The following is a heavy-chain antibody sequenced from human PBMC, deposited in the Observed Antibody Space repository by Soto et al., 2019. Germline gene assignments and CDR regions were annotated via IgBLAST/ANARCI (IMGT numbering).Heavy chain of an antibody. Sequence: QMQLVQSGAEVKKPGASLRVSCKASGYTFTTYDINWVRQTPGQGLEWMGWVSPHSGSTGFAQKFQGRLTMTTNTTITTAYMDLISLRSDDSAVYFCARGGYSSSWEFDFWGQGTLVTVS. V-gene: IGHV1-8*01. D-gene: IGHD6-6*01. CDR3: ARGGYSSSWEFDF. CDR1: GYTFTTYD. CDR2: VSPHSGST. J-gene: IGHJ4*02.